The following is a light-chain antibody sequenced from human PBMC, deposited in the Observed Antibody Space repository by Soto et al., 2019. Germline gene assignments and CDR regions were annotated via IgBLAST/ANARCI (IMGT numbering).Light chain of an antibody. V-gene: IGKV3-20*01. CDR1: QRVSSGY. CDR3: QQYGSSPPSST. CDR2: GAS. Sequence: EIVLTLSPATLSLYPGESATLSCRASQRVSSGYLAWYQQKPGQAPRLLIYGASNRATDIPDRFSGRGSGTDFTLTISRLEPEDFAVYYCQQYGSSPPSSTFGQGTRLEIK. J-gene: IGKJ5*01.